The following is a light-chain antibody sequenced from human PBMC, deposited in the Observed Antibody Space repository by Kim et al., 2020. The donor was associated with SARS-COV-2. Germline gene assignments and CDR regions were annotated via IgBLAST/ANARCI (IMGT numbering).Light chain of an antibody. J-gene: IGLJ1*01. V-gene: IGLV2-14*03. CDR1: TSDVRGYND. CDR3: SSYTSSSTNYV. Sequence: QSTTHCCTVTTSDVRGYNDVSWYQQHPGKAPKLMFYDVSNRPSGVSIRFAGSKSGNTASLTSSGLQAEDEADYCCSSYTSSSTNYVFGTGTKVTVL. CDR2: DVS.